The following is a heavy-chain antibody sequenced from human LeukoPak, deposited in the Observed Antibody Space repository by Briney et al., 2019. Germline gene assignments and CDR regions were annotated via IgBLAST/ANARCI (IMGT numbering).Heavy chain of an antibody. J-gene: IGHJ5*02. CDR3: AKDSAAPRFDP. CDR1: DDSITMYY. Sequence: ETLSLTCSVSDDSITMYYWTWVRQAPGKGLEWVSSISTNGGNTYYADSMKGRLTISRDNSKNTLYLQMNSLRSDDTAVYFCAKDSAAPRFDPWGQGTLVTVSS. V-gene: IGHV3-23*01. CDR2: ISTNGGNT.